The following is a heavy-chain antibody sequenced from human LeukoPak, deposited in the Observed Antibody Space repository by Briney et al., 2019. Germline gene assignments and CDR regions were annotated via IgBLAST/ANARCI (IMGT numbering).Heavy chain of an antibody. CDR3: ARHVSSYYYYMDV. CDR2: IYYSGST. CDR1: GGSISSSDYY. J-gene: IGHJ6*03. Sequence: PSETLSLTWTVPGGSISSSDYYWGWIRQPPGKGLEWIGSIYYSGSTYYNPSLKSRVTISVDTSKNHFSLKLTSVTAADTAVYYCARHVSSYYYYMDVWGTGTTVTVSS. V-gene: IGHV4-39*01. D-gene: IGHD5/OR15-5a*01.